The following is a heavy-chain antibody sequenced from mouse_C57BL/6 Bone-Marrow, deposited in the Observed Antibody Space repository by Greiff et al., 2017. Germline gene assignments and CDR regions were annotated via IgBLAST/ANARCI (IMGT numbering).Heavy chain of an antibody. CDR3: ARDIYYGYDDWFAY. D-gene: IGHD2-2*01. CDR2: IYPGSGST. CDR1: GYTFTSYW. V-gene: IGHV1-55*01. J-gene: IGHJ3*01. Sequence: QVQLQQPGAELVKPGASVKMSCKASGYTFTSYWITWVKQRPGQGLEWIGDIYPGSGSTNYNEKLKSKATLTVDTSSSTAYMQLSSLTSEDSAVYYCARDIYYGYDDWFAYWGQGTLVTVSA.